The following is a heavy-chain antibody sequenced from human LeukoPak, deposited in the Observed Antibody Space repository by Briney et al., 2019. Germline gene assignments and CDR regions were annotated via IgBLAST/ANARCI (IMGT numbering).Heavy chain of an antibody. CDR3: ARVRIAAAGPGPPYGWFDP. J-gene: IGHJ5*02. CDR1: GGSFSGYY. V-gene: IGHV4-34*01. CDR2: INHSGST. D-gene: IGHD6-13*01. Sequence: PSETLSLTCAVYGGSFSGYYWSWIRQPPGKGLEWIGEINHSGSTNYNPSLKSRVTISVDTSKNQFSLKLSSVTAADTAVYYCARVRIAAAGPGPPYGWFDPWGQGTLVTVSS.